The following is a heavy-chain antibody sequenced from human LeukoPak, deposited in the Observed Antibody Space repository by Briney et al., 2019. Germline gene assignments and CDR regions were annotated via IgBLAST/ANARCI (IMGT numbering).Heavy chain of an antibody. J-gene: IGHJ4*02. CDR3: AKESGYDSSGYDY. D-gene: IGHD3-22*01. CDR2: ISGDGGST. V-gene: IGHV3-43*02. Sequence: GGSLRLSCAASGFTFDDYAMHWVRQAPGKGLEWVSLISGDGGSTYYADSVKGRFTISRDNSKNSLYLQMNSLRTEDTALHYCAKESGYDSSGYDYWGQGTLVTVSS. CDR1: GFTFDDYA.